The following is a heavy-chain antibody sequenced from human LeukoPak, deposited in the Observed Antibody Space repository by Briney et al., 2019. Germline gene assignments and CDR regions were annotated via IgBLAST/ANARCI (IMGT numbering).Heavy chain of an antibody. D-gene: IGHD3-22*01. CDR3: VPSDSSGLD. Sequence: GGSLRLSCEASGITFSHYWMHWARQAPGKGLMWVSRTNTDGSSTSYMDSVKGRFTISRDNAKNTIYLQMNSLRAEDTAVYYCVPSDSSGLDWGQGTLVTVSS. V-gene: IGHV3-74*01. CDR1: GITFSHYW. CDR2: TNTDGSST. J-gene: IGHJ4*02.